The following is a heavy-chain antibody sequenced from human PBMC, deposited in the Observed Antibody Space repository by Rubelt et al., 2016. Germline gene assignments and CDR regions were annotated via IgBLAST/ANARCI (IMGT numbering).Heavy chain of an antibody. V-gene: IGHV1-18*01. CDR2: ISAYNGNT. CDR3: ARALPPFRRYTWNFPLDY. D-gene: IGHD1-7*01. Sequence: QVQLVQSGAEVKKPGASVKVSCKASGYTFTSYGISWVRQAPGQGLEWMGWISAYNGNTNYAQKLPGTVTVATDPVPSTAYMELRSLGSADTAVYYCARALPPFRRYTWNFPLDYWGQGTLVTVSS. CDR1: GYTFTSYG. J-gene: IGHJ4*02.